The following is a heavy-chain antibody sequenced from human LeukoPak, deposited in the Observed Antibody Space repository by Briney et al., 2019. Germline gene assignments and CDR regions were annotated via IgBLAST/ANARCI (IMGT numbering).Heavy chain of an antibody. CDR3: ARGPVGLSALNA. D-gene: IGHD2-15*01. CDR2: INSDGSET. CDR1: GFAFSSYW. Sequence: GGSLGLSCAASGFAFSSYWMHWVRQAPGKGLVWVSRINSDGSETVYPDSVRGRFTISRDNAKNTLSLQMDSLRVEDTAVYYCARGPVGLSALNAWGQGILVTVSP. J-gene: IGHJ5*02. V-gene: IGHV3-74*01.